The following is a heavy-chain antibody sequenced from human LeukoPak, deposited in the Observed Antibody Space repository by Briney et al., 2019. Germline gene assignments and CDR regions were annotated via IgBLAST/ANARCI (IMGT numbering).Heavy chain of an antibody. V-gene: IGHV1-18*01. CDR2: XSVHNDNT. D-gene: IGHD3-22*01. J-gene: IGHJ4*02. Sequence: QXPGQGLXXXXXXSVHNDNTNYVQKLQGRVTMTTDTSTSTAYMELRSLRSDDTAVYYCARDRVRGFYDSSGYPDYWGQGTLVTVSS. CDR3: ARDRVRGFYDSSGYPDY.